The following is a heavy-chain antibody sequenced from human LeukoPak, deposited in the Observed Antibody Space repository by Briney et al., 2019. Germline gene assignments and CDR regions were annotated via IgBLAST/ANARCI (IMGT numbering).Heavy chain of an antibody. J-gene: IGHJ2*01. D-gene: IGHD6-13*01. Sequence: PSETLSLTCTVSGGSISSSSYYWGWIRQPPGKGLEWIGSIYYSGSTYYNPSLKSRVTISVDTSKNQFSLKLSSVTAADTAVYYCASATSSSWENWYFDLWGRGTLVTVSS. CDR2: IYYSGST. CDR3: ASATSSSWENWYFDL. V-gene: IGHV4-39*01. CDR1: GGSISSSSYY.